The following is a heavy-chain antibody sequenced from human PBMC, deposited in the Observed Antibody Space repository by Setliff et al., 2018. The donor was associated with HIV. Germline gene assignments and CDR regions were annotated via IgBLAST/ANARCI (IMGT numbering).Heavy chain of an antibody. V-gene: IGHV1-2*06. J-gene: IGHJ3*01. CDR3: AKQGYSDSLYAFDV. Sequence: ASVKVSCKTSGYTFTAYYIYWVRQAPGHGLELMGRIHPDTGSTNYLQEFQGRVTITRDTSMSTVYMALTGLTSDDTAVYYCAKQGYSDSLYAFDVRGQGTMVTVSS. CDR1: GYTFTAYY. D-gene: IGHD1-26*01. CDR2: IHPDTGST.